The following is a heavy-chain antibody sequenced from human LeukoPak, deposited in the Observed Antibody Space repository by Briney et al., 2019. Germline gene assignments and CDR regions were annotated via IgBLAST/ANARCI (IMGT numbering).Heavy chain of an antibody. CDR1: GCTFTSYA. D-gene: IGHD2-2*01. V-gene: IGHV1-69*04. J-gene: IGHJ4*02. Sequence: ASVKVSCKASGCTFTSYAISWVRQAPGQGLEWMGRIIPILGIANYAQKFQGRVTITADKSTSTAYMELSSLRSEDTAVYYCARDPDIVVVPAAGSSEFDYWGQGTLVTVSS. CDR3: ARDPDIVVVPAAGSSEFDY. CDR2: IIPILGIA.